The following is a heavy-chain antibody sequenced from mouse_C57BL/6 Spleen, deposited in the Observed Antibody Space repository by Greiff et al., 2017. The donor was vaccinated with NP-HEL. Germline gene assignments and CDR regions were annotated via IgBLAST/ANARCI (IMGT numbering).Heavy chain of an antibody. V-gene: IGHV1-82*01. CDR2: IYPGDGDT. J-gene: IGHJ2*01. CDR3: ARSYDYDGFDY. CDR1: GYAFSSSW. Sequence: VMLVESGPELVKPGASVKISCKASGYAFSSSWMNWVKQRPGKGLEWIGRIYPGDGDTNYNGKFKGKATLTADKSSSTAYMQLSSLTSEDSAVYFCARSYDYDGFDYWGQGTTLTVSS. D-gene: IGHD2-4*01.